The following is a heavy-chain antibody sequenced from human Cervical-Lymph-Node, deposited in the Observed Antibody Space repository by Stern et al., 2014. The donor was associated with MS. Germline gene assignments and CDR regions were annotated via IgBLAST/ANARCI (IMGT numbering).Heavy chain of an antibody. CDR2: INHSGTT. Sequence: QVQLQQWGAGLVKPSETLSLTCAVNGGSFSDFYWNWIRQPRGKGLEWIGEINHSGTTNYNPSLKSRIPISVDTSKTQFSLKLRFVTAADTAVYYCARRRRIEMAWGFGLPFDYWGQGKLVTVSP. D-gene: IGHD3-10*01. CDR3: ARRRRIEMAWGFGLPFDY. J-gene: IGHJ4*02. CDR1: GGSFSDFY. V-gene: IGHV4-34*01.